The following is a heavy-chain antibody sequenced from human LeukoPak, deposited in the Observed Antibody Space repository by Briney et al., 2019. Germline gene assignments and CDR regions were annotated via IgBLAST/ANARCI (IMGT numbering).Heavy chain of an antibody. J-gene: IGHJ4*02. CDR1: GGSISSYY. CDR2: IYYSGST. CDR3: AAAPDFWSGLFDY. Sequence: SETLSLTCTVSGGSISSYYWSWIRQPPGKGLEWIGYIYYSGSTNYNPSLKSRVTISVDTSKNQFSLKLSSVTAADTAVYYCAAAPDFWSGLFDYWGQGTLVTVSS. V-gene: IGHV4-59*01. D-gene: IGHD3-3*01.